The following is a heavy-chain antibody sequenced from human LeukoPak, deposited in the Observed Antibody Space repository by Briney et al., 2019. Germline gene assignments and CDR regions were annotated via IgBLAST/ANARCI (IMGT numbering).Heavy chain of an antibody. D-gene: IGHD1-26*01. CDR3: ARLGGVRYYFDY. Sequence: PSETLSLICTVSGGSISSSIYYWGWIRQPPGKGLEWIGSIYYSGSVYYNPSLKSRVIISVDTSKNQFSLRLSSVTAADTAMYFCARLGGVRYYFDYWGQGGLVTVSS. J-gene: IGHJ4*02. CDR1: GGSISSSIYY. CDR2: IYYSGSV. V-gene: IGHV4-39*01.